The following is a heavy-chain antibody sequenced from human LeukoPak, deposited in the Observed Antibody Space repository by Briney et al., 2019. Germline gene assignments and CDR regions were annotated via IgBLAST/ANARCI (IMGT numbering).Heavy chain of an antibody. D-gene: IGHD2-15*01. CDR3: ARDLPVVVAATALDY. Sequence: GGSLRLSCAASGFTFSSFGIHWVRQAPGKGLEWVAFIRYDGSNKYYADSVKGRFTISRDNPKNTLYLQMNSLRAEDTAVYYCARDLPVVVAATALDYWGQGTLVTVSS. CDR1: GFTFSSFG. J-gene: IGHJ4*02. V-gene: IGHV3-30*02. CDR2: IRYDGSNK.